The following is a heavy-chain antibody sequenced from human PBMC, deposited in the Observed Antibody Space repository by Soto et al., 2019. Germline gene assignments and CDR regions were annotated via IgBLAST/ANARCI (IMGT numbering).Heavy chain of an antibody. CDR3: ARAGCSGGSCYSPDWYFDL. CDR2: IWYDGSNK. D-gene: IGHD2-15*01. CDR1: GFTFSSYG. V-gene: IGHV3-33*01. Sequence: QVQLVESGGGVVQPGRSLRLSCAASGFTFSSYGMHWVRQAPGKGLEWVAVIWYDGSNKYYADSVKGRFTISRDNSKNTLYLQMNRLRAEDTAVYYCARAGCSGGSCYSPDWYFDLWGRGTLVTVSS. J-gene: IGHJ2*01.